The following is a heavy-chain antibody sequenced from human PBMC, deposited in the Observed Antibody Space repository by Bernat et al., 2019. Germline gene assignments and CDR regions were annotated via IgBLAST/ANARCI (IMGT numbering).Heavy chain of an antibody. Sequence: QLQLQESGPGLVKPSETLSLTCTVSGGSISSSSYYWGWIRQPPGKGLEWIGSIYYSGSTYYNPSLKSRVTISVDTSKNQFSLKLSSVTAADTAVYYCASLRGVPVGAFDIWGQGTMVTVSS. CDR2: IYYSGST. CDR1: GGSISSSSYY. D-gene: IGHD3-10*01. V-gene: IGHV4-39*01. J-gene: IGHJ3*02. CDR3: ASLRGVPVGAFDI.